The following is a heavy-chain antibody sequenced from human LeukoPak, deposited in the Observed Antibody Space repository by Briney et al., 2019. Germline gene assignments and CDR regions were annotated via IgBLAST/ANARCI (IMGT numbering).Heavy chain of an antibody. CDR1: GFTFSNHG. Sequence: PGGSLRLSCAASGFTFSNHGMNWVRQAPGKGLEWVSAISGSGGSTYYADSVKGRFTISRDNSKNTLYLQMNSLRAEDTAVYYCAKVDQYYYDPPGYWGQGTLVTVSS. J-gene: IGHJ4*02. V-gene: IGHV3-23*01. D-gene: IGHD3-22*01. CDR3: AKVDQYYYDPPGY. CDR2: ISGSGGST.